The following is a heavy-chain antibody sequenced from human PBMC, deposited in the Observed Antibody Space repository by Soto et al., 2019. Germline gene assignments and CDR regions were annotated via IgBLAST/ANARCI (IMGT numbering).Heavy chain of an antibody. CDR3: AREKTAGAAAGSDYLDI. CDR2: IIPIFGTA. J-gene: IGHJ3*02. CDR1: GGTFSSYA. D-gene: IGHD6-13*01. Sequence: QVQLVQSGADVKKPWSSVKVSCKASGGTFSSYAISWVRQAPVQGLEWMGGIIPIFGTANYAQKFQGRVTITADESTSTAYMELSSLRSEATAVYDCAREKTAGAAAGSDYLDIWGQGTMVTVSS. V-gene: IGHV1-69*01.